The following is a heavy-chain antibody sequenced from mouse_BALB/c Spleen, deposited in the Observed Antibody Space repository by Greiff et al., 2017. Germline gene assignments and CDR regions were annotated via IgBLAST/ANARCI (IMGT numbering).Heavy chain of an antibody. CDR3: ARENIYYCGSSPAWFAY. CDR1: GYTFTSYY. J-gene: IGHJ3*01. V-gene: IGHV1S56*01. D-gene: IGHD1-1*01. CDR2: IYPGNVNT. Sequence: QVQLQQSGPELVKPGASVRISCKASGYTFTSYYIHWVKQRPGQGLEWIGWIYPGNVNTKYNEKFKGKATLTADKSSSTAYMQLSSLTSEDSAVYFCARENIYYCGSSPAWFAYWGQGTLVTVSA.